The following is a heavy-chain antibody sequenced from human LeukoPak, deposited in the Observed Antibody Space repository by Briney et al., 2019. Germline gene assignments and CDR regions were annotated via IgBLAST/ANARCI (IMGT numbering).Heavy chain of an antibody. J-gene: IGHJ6*03. CDR2: IKQDGNEK. CDR1: EFRFNTFW. Sequence: PGESLRLSCAASEFRFNTFWMSWVRQAPGKGVEWVANIKQDGNEKYYVDSVKGRFTISRDNAKNSLYLQMNSLRAEDTAVYYCARTIEGATLYYYYYYMDVWGKGTTVTISS. D-gene: IGHD1-26*01. CDR3: ARTIEGATLYYYYYYMDV. V-gene: IGHV3-7*01.